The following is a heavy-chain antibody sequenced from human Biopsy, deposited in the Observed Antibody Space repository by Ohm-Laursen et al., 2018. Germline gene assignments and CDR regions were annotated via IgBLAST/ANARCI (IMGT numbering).Heavy chain of an antibody. CDR2: IYSSGGS. CDR3: ARTPGKAVAGRFLDL. CDR1: GGSTNDYF. D-gene: IGHD6-19*01. V-gene: IGHV4-4*07. Sequence: TLSLTCSVSGGSTNDYFWSWIRQPAGETLEWIGRIYSSGGSSYNPSLKSRISMSMDTSNNQFSLTLTSVTVADTAVYYCARTPGKAVAGRFLDLWGRGTLVTVSS. J-gene: IGHJ2*01.